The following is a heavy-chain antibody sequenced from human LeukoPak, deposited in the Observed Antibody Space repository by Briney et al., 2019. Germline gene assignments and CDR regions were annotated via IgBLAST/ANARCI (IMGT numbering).Heavy chain of an antibody. J-gene: IGHJ5*02. D-gene: IGHD2-15*01. CDR3: RNELVVGVGVS. CDR1: VCIFGEYA. V-gene: IGHV3-49*03. Sequence: SLRLSCTASVCIFGEYAMSWFRQARGKGREGVSFISSKAYGGTTEYAASVKGRFPISRDDSKIIAYVQVKSLKTEDTLGYSCRNELVVGVGVSWGPRTLVTVSS. CDR2: ISSKAYGGTT.